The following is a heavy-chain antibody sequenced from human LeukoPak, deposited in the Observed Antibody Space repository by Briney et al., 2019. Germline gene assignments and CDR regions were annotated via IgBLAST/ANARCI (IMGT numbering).Heavy chain of an antibody. D-gene: IGHD3/OR15-3a*01. J-gene: IGHJ4*02. CDR2: IYYSGST. CDR1: GVSISSGDYY. V-gene: IGHV4-30-4*08. CDR3: ARVSSSADFWTEGY. Sequence: PSETLSLTCTVSGVSISSGDYYWSWLPQPPGKGLVWIGYIYYSGSTYYNPSLKSRVTISVDTSKNQFSLKLSSVTAADTAVYYCARVSSSADFWTEGYWGQGTLVTVSS.